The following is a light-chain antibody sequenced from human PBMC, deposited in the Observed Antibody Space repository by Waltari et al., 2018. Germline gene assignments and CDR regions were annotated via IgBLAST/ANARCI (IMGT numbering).Light chain of an antibody. Sequence: QSALTQPASVSGSPGQSITISCTGTSDDVGGYNLVYWYQQSSGKAPKLIIYEVHKRPAGVANRLSASRSGNTASLTISGLQSEDEANYYCCSYAGTTSWVFGGGTKLTVL. V-gene: IGLV2-23*02. J-gene: IGLJ3*02. CDR3: CSYAGTTSWV. CDR2: EVH. CDR1: SDDVGGYNL.